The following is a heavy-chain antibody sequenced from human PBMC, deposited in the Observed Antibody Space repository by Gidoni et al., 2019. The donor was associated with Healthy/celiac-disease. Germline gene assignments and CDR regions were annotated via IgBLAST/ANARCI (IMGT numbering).Heavy chain of an antibody. D-gene: IGHD2-2*01. V-gene: IGHV4-34*01. Sequence: QVQLQQWGAGLLKPSETLSLTCAVYGGSFSGYYWSWIRQPPGKGLEWIGEINHRGSTNYNPSLKSRVTISVDTSKNQFSLKLSSVTAADTAVYYCARVRRSPLGRSTNYSIDYWGQGTLVTVSS. CDR3: ARVRRSPLGRSTNYSIDY. CDR1: GGSFSGYY. J-gene: IGHJ4*02. CDR2: INHRGST.